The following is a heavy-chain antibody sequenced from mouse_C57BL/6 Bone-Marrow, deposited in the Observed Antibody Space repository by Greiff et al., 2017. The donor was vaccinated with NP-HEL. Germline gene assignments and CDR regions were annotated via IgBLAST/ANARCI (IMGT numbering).Heavy chain of an antibody. J-gene: IGHJ2*01. CDR3: ARRYYFDY. CDR1: GYTFTDYY. Sequence: EVQVVESGPVLVKPGASVKMSCKASGYTFTDYYMNWVKQSHGKSLEWIGVINPYNGGTSYNQKFKGKATLTVDKSSSTAYMELNSLTSEDSAVYYCARRYYFDYWGQGTTLTVSS. V-gene: IGHV1-19*01. CDR2: INPYNGGT.